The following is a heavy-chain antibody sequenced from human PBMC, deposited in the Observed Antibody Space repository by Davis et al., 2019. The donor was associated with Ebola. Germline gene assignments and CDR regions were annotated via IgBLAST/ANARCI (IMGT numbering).Heavy chain of an antibody. J-gene: IGHJ6*02. V-gene: IGHV4-31*03. CDR1: GGSISSGGYY. Sequence: MPSETLSLTCTVSGGSISSGGYYWSWIRQHPGKGLEWIGYIYYSGSTYYNPSLKSRVTISVDTSKNQFSLKLSSVTAADTAVYYCAGHDYSNEMYYYYGMDVWGQGTTVTVSS. CDR2: IYYSGST. CDR3: AGHDYSNEMYYYYGMDV. D-gene: IGHD4-11*01.